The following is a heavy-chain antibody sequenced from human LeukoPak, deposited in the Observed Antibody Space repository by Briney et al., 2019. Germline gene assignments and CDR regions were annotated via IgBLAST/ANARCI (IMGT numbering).Heavy chain of an antibody. CDR2: INAGNGDT. Sequence: ASVKVSCKASGYTFTRYAMHWVRQAPGQRLEWMGWINAGNGDTKYSQKFQGRVTITRDTSASTVYMELSSLRSEDTAVYFCARDRYSHGLYYFDFWGQGTLVTVSS. D-gene: IGHD5-18*01. CDR3: ARDRYSHGLYYFDF. V-gene: IGHV1-3*01. J-gene: IGHJ4*02. CDR1: GYTFTRYA.